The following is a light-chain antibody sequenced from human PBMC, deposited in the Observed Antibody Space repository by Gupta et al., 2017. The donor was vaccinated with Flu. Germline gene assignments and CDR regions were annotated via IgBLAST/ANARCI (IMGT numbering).Light chain of an antibody. CDR3: MQPLNSPWT. J-gene: IGKJ1*01. CDR1: QSLLYSNGYNY. CDR2: LGS. V-gene: IGKV2-28*01. Sequence: DIVMTQSPLSLAVTPGEPASISCRSSQSLLYSNGYNYVNWYLQKPGQSPQLLIHLGSNRASGVPDRFSGSESGTYFTLKISRVEAEDVGIYFCMQPLNSPWTFGQGTKVEIK.